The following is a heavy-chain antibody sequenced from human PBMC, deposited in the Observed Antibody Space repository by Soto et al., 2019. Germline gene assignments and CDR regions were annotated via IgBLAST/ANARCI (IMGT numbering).Heavy chain of an antibody. V-gene: IGHV1-69*13. D-gene: IGHD3-3*01. CDR1: GGTFSSYA. CDR2: IIPIFGTA. CDR3: AGGPPNHDFWSGSIDY. Sequence: ASVKVSCKASGGTFSSYAISWVRQAPGQGLEWMGGIIPIFGTANYAHKFQGRVTITADESTSTAYMELSSLRSEDTAVYYCAGGPPNHDFWSGSIDYWGQGTLVTVS. J-gene: IGHJ4*02.